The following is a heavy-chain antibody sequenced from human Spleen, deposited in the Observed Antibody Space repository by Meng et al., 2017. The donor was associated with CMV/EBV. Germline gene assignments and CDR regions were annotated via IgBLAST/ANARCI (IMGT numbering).Heavy chain of an antibody. D-gene: IGHD1-1*01. J-gene: IGHJ4*02. V-gene: IGHV4-39*07. CDR1: GVSIRSNLYY. Sequence: SQTLSLTCAVSGVSIRSNLYYWAWIRQPPGKGLEWIGNIFFSGSTYYNPSLKSRLTISVDTSKNQFSLKLSSVTAADTAVYYCARGPTGAHFWYGGQGTLVTVSS. CDR3: ARGPTGAHFWY. CDR2: IFFSGST.